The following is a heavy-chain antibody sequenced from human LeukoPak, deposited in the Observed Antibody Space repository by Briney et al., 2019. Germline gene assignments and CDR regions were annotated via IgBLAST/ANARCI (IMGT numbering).Heavy chain of an antibody. V-gene: IGHV5-51*01. Sequence: GESLKISCQGSGFSFTSYRIGWVRQMPGKGLDWMRIIYPRDSEPRYSPSFQGQVLVSADKFISTAYLQWSSLKASDTAMYYCAKSLARAAAGFDYWGQGTLVTVSS. CDR1: GFSFTSYR. J-gene: IGHJ4*02. CDR3: AKSLARAAAGFDY. CDR2: IYPRDSEP. D-gene: IGHD6-13*01.